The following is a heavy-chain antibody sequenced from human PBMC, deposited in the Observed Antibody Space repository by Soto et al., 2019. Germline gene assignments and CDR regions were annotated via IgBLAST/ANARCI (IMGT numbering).Heavy chain of an antibody. Sequence: GESLKISCEASGYSFTSNWIGWVRQMPGKGLEWMGIINPADSDIKYSPSFQGQVTISADKSISTVYLQWSSLQASDTAMYYRARHSREEKGWTIRRLDYWGQGTLVTVSS. D-gene: IGHD2-2*01. V-gene: IGHV5-51*01. CDR3: ARHSREEKGWTIRRLDY. CDR2: INPADSDI. CDR1: GYSFTSNW. J-gene: IGHJ4*02.